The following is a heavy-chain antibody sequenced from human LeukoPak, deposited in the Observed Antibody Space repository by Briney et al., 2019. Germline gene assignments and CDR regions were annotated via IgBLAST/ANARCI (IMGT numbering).Heavy chain of an antibody. D-gene: IGHD3-10*01. Sequence: SQTLSLTCTVSGGSISSGSYYWSWIRQPAGKGLEWIGRIYTSGSTNYNPSLKSRVTISVDTSKNQFSQKLSSVTTADTAVYYCARVPGIGAFDIWGQGTMVTVSS. J-gene: IGHJ3*02. V-gene: IGHV4-61*02. CDR3: ARVPGIGAFDI. CDR2: IYTSGST. CDR1: GGSISSGSYY.